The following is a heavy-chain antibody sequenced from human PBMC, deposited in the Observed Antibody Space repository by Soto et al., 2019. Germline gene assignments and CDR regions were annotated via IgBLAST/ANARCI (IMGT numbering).Heavy chain of an antibody. V-gene: IGHV3-48*02. CDR3: ARLYYDYV. CDR1: GFSFGTYS. D-gene: IGHD5-12*01. Sequence: GSLRLSCAASGFSFGTYSMNWVRQAPGKGLEWVSYIDSDSDTIWYAESVKGRFTTSRDNAKNLLYLQMNSLRDEDTAVYYCARLYYDYVWGQGTAVTVSS. CDR2: IDSDSDTI. J-gene: IGHJ6*02.